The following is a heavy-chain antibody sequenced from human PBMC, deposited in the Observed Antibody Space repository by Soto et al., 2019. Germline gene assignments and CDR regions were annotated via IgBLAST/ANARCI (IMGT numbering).Heavy chain of an antibody. D-gene: IGHD3-10*01. Sequence: QVQVVESGGGVVQPGRSLRLSCAASGLTFTGYAMNWVRQAPGKGLEWVAHISSHGSDKYYGDSVKGRFSISRDDSRNTVYLEMNSLRPEDTAVYYCARIAWGVRTGNGFDNWGQGTRVTVSS. V-gene: IGHV3-30-3*01. CDR1: GLTFTGYA. J-gene: IGHJ4*02. CDR2: ISSHGSDK. CDR3: ARIAWGVRTGNGFDN.